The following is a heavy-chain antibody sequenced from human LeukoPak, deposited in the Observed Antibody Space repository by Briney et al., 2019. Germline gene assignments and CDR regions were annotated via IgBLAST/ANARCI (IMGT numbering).Heavy chain of an antibody. Sequence: PGGSLRLSCAASGFTFSSYGMHWVRQAPGKGLEWVAVIWYDGSNKYYADSVKGRFTISRDNSKNTLYLQMNSLRAEDTAVYYCARDFGVGTYPRHLDYWGQGTLATVSS. CDR2: IWYDGSNK. CDR1: GFTFSSYG. CDR3: ARDFGVGTYPRHLDY. J-gene: IGHJ4*02. D-gene: IGHD3-10*01. V-gene: IGHV3-33*01.